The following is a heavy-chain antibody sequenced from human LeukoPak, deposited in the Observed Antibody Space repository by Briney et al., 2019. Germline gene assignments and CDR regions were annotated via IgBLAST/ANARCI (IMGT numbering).Heavy chain of an antibody. Sequence: GASVKVSCKVSGYTLTELSMHWVRQAPGKGLEWMGGFDPEDGETIYAQKFQGRVTMTEDTSTVTAYMELSSLRSEDTAVYYCATAEPGIAAAGNDWFDPWGQGTLVTVSS. CDR1: GYTLTELS. D-gene: IGHD6-13*01. V-gene: IGHV1-24*01. CDR2: FDPEDGET. CDR3: ATAEPGIAAAGNDWFDP. J-gene: IGHJ5*02.